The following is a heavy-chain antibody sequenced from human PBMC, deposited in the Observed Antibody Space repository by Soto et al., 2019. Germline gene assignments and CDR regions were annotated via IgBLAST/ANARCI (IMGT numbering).Heavy chain of an antibody. CDR3: TREASSWGFAFDL. CDR2: IFGSGAPT. D-gene: IGHD3-16*01. Sequence: EVQLLESGGGLVQPGGSLRLSCAASGFTFSHYAMSWVRQAPGKGLQWVSTIFGSGAPTHYADSVKGRFCISRDNSNNMLFLEMNSLKDEDTAVYYCTREASSWGFAFDLWGQGTRVAVSS. CDR1: GFTFSHYA. V-gene: IGHV3-23*01. J-gene: IGHJ3*01.